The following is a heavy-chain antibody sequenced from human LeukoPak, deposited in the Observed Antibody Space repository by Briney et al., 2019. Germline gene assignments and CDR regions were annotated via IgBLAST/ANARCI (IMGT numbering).Heavy chain of an antibody. D-gene: IGHD3-10*01. CDR1: GGSTSDTFEHY. CDR3: ARGSDYTWGG. CDR2: VHHTGRT. Sequence: SETLSLTCVVSGGSTSDTFEHYWSRVLQPPGKGFEWIAEVHHTGRTIYSPSFARRVTISADTSKNQVSLKLTSVTAADTAMYYCARGSDYTWGGWGQGTLVTVSS. V-gene: IGHV4-4*02. J-gene: IGHJ4*01.